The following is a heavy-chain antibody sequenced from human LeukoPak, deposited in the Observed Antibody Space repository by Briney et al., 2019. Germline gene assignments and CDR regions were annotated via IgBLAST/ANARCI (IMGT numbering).Heavy chain of an antibody. D-gene: IGHD3-22*01. CDR1: GGSFSGYY. CDR2: INHSGST. Sequence: PSETLSLTCAVYGGSFSGYYWSWIRQPPGKGLEWIGEINHSGSTNYNPSLKSRVTISVDTSKNQFSLKLSSVTAADTAVYYCARVSTMIPQVRWFDPWGQGTLVTVSS. V-gene: IGHV4-34*01. J-gene: IGHJ5*02. CDR3: ARVSTMIPQVRWFDP.